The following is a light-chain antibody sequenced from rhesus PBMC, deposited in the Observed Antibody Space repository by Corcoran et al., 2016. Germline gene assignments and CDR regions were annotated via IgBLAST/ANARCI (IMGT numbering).Light chain of an antibody. CDR3: LQYKSSPS. Sequence: DIQMTQSPSSLSASVGDTVTITCRASQTIDSWLDWYQQKPGKAPKLLIYKTSSLRAGVPSRFSGRGSGTDFPLTIRSLQPEDFATYYCLQYKSSPSFGGGTKVESK. CDR1: QTIDSW. CDR2: KTS. J-gene: IGKJ4*01. V-gene: IGKV1-22*01.